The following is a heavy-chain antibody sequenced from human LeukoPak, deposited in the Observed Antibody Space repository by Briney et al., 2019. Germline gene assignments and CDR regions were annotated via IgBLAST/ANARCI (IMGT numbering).Heavy chain of an antibody. V-gene: IGHV4-34*01. D-gene: IGHD3/OR15-3a*01. CDR2: INHSGST. CDR3: ARGMILGFYDAFDI. J-gene: IGHJ3*02. Sequence: PSETLSLTCAVYGGSFSGYYWSWIRQPPGKGLEWIGEINHSGSTNYNPSLKSRVTISVDTSKNQFSLKLSSVTAADTAVYYCARGMILGFYDAFDIWGQGTMVTVSS. CDR1: GGSFSGYY.